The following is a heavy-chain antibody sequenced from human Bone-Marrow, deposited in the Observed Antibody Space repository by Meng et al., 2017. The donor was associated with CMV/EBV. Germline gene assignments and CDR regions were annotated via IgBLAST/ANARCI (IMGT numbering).Heavy chain of an antibody. J-gene: IGHJ4*02. D-gene: IGHD2-2*01. CDR1: GYTFTGYY. CDR3: ARDPRPDCSSSSCSLGD. V-gene: IGHV1-18*04. CDR2: IYAYNGNT. Sequence: ASVKVSCKASGYTFTGYYMHWVRQAPGQGLEWMGWIYAYNGNTNYALNLQERVTVTTDSSTSTAYMELASLIPDDTAVYYCARDPRPDCSSSSCSLGDWGQGTLVTVSS.